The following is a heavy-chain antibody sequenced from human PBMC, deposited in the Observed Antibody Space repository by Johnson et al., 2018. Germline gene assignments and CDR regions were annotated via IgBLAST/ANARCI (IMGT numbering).Heavy chain of an antibody. CDR2: ISGSSSYI. Sequence: VQLVESGGGLVKPGGSLRLSCAGSGFTFSSYSMNWVRQAPGKGLEWVSSISGSSSYIYYADSVKGRFTISRDNAKNSLYLQMNSLRFEDTAVYYCARGYCSSTSCYYYFDYWGQGTLVTVSS. V-gene: IGHV3-21*01. CDR3: ARGYCSSTSCYYYFDY. J-gene: IGHJ4*02. D-gene: IGHD2-2*01. CDR1: GFTFSSYS.